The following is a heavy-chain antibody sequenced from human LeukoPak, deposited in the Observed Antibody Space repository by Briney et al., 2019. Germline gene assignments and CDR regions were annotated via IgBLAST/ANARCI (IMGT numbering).Heavy chain of an antibody. CDR2: MKSNNGHT. CDR3: ARGPPNWGMVGY. J-gene: IGHJ4*02. CDR1: GYTFTTHD. Sequence: ASVKVSCKASGYTFTTHDINWVRQATGQGLEWMGWMKSNNGHTGYAQKFQGRVTMTRDTSISTAYMELSSLTFEDTAVYYCARGPPNWGMVGYWGQGTLVTVSS. D-gene: IGHD7-27*01. V-gene: IGHV1-8*01.